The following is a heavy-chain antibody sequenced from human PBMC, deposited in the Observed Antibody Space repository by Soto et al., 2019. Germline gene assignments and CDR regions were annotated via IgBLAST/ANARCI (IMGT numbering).Heavy chain of an antibody. CDR2: ISGSGGST. CDR3: AKHGDIVVVPAAIDPYYFDY. CDR1: GFTFSSYA. Sequence: EVQLLESGGGLVQPGGSLRLSCAASGFTFSSYAMSWVRQAPGKGLEWVSAISGSGGSTYYADSVKGRFTISRDNSKNTLYLQMNSLRAEDTAVYYCAKHGDIVVVPAAIDPYYFDYWGQGPLVTVSS. J-gene: IGHJ4*02. V-gene: IGHV3-23*01. D-gene: IGHD2-2*01.